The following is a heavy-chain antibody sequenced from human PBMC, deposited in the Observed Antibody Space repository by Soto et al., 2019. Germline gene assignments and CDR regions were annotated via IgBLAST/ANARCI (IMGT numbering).Heavy chain of an antibody. Sequence: SQTLSLTRVGSGDTVSSNSVACDWVRQSPSRGLEWLGRTYYRYRWYSDYAVSVRSRIDINADTSKNQVSLPLNSVTPQDTAVYYCARSEEDSDYYYYGMDVWGQGTTVTVSS. CDR2: TYYRYRWYS. CDR1: GDTVSSNSVA. J-gene: IGHJ6*02. V-gene: IGHV6-1*01. CDR3: ARSEEDSDYYYYGMDV. D-gene: IGHD2-15*01.